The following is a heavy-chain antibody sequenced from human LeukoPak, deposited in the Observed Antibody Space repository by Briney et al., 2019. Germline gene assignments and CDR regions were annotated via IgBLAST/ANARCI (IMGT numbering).Heavy chain of an antibody. D-gene: IGHD5-24*01. CDR1: GYIFKDFY. Sequence: ASVKVSCKTSGYIFKDFYIHWVRQAPGHGLEWMGWINPNSGDTNSAQRFQGRVTMTRDTSTGTAYMDLSSLTSDDAAVYFCAKDSSGGYNSHWGQGTLVTVSS. V-gene: IGHV1-2*02. CDR2: INPNSGDT. CDR3: AKDSSGGYNSH. J-gene: IGHJ4*02.